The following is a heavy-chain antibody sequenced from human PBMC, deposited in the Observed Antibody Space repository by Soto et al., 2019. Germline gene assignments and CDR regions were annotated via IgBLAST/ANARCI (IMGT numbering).Heavy chain of an antibody. J-gene: IGHJ6*03. CDR2: ISSSSSYI. CDR3: ARVPSNLNFGVVPYYYYYMDV. D-gene: IGHD3-3*01. CDR1: GFTFSSYS. V-gene: IGHV3-21*01. Sequence: PGGSLRLSCAASGFTFSSYSMNWVRQAPGKGLEWVSSISSSSSYIYYADSVKGRFTISRDNAKNSLYLQMNSLRAEDTAAYYCARVPSNLNFGVVPYYYYYMDVWGKGTTVTVSS.